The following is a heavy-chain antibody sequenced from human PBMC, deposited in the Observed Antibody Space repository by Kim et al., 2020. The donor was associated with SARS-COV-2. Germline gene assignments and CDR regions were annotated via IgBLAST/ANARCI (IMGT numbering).Heavy chain of an antibody. V-gene: IGHV5-10-1*01. CDR2: IDPSDSYT. D-gene: IGHD1-26*01. CDR3: ARVSGCYSPILLDY. Sequence: GESLKISCKGSGYSFTSYWISWVRQMPGKGLERMGRIDPSDSYTNYSPSFQGHVTISTDKSISTAYLQWSSLKASDTAMYYCARVSGCYSPILLDYWGQGTLXTVSS. CDR1: GYSFTSYW. J-gene: IGHJ4*02.